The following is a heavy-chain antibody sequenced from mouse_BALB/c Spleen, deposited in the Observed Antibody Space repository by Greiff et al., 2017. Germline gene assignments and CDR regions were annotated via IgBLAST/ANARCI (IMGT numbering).Heavy chain of an antibody. Sequence: EVQRVESGGGLVQPGGSLRLSCATSGFTFTDYYMSWVRQPPGKALEWLGFIRNKANGYTTEYSASVKGRFTISRDNSQSILYLQMNTLRAEDSATYYCARDMGWVFDYWGQGTTLTVSS. CDR1: GFTFTDYY. CDR2: IRNKANGYTT. CDR3: ARDMGWVFDY. V-gene: IGHV7-3*02. J-gene: IGHJ2*01. D-gene: IGHD1-1*02.